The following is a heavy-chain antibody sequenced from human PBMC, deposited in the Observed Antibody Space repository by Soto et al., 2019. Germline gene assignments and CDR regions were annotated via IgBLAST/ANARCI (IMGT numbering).Heavy chain of an antibody. V-gene: IGHV1-69*12. CDR2: IIPIFGTA. Sequence: QVQLVQSGAEVKKPGSSVKVSCKASGGTFSSYAIRWVRQSTGRGLEWMGGIIPIFGTADYAKKFQDRVTITANESTSTAYMELSSLRSEDTAVYYCATPPEGATAYYSYGMDVWGQGTTLTVSS. CDR1: GGTFSSYA. CDR3: ATPPEGATAYYSYGMDV. J-gene: IGHJ6*02.